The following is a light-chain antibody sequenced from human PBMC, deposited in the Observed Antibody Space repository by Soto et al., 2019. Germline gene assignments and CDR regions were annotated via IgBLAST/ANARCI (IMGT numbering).Light chain of an antibody. V-gene: IGLV2-8*01. CDR1: SSDVGRYKY. Sequence: QSALTQPTSASGSPGQSVTISCTGTSSDVGRYKYVSWYQQYPGKAPKVMIYEVNKRPSGVPDRFSGSKSGNTASLTVSGLQTEDEAHYYCSSFAGSSKLVFGGGTKLTVL. CDR2: EVN. CDR3: SSFAGSSKLV. J-gene: IGLJ3*02.